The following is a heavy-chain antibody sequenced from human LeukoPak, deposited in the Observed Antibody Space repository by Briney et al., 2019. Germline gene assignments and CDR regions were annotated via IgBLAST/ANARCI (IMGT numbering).Heavy chain of an antibody. CDR3: ARTTEGYAGGPGYSYYYYMDV. Sequence: SETLLLACSVPGGSISSYYGSWIRQPPGKVLEWIGYIHYSGSIHYNPSLKSRVTISVDTSKNQVSLKLRSVTAADTAVYYCARTTEGYAGGPGYSYYYYMDVWGKGTTVTISS. CDR2: IHYSGSI. V-gene: IGHV4-59*01. CDR1: GGSISSYY. D-gene: IGHD5-12*01. J-gene: IGHJ6*03.